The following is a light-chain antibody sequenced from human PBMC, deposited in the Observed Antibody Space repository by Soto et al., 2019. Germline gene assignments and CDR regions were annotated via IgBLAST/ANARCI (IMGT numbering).Light chain of an antibody. CDR1: ESIYISF. J-gene: IGKJ2*01. Sequence: EVVLTQFPGTLSLSPGERATLSCRTSESIYISFLAWYQQKPGLGPRLLIYGTSNRVSGIPDRFSGSGSGTDFTLTISRLGPEDSAMYYCQLYGGSPPYTFGQGTKLEIK. CDR3: QLYGGSPPYT. V-gene: IGKV3-20*01. CDR2: GTS.